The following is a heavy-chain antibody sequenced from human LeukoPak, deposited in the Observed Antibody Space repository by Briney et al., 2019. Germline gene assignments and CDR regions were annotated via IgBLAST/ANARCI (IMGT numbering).Heavy chain of an antibody. Sequence: GGSLRLSCAASGFTFSSYAMSWVRQAPGKGLEWVSAISGSGGSTYYADSVKGRFSISRDNSKNTLYLQMNSLRAEDTAVYYCASSVCSSTSCYRNYFDYWGQGTLVTVSS. J-gene: IGHJ4*02. CDR3: ASSVCSSTSCYRNYFDY. CDR1: GFTFSSYA. V-gene: IGHV3-23*01. D-gene: IGHD2-2*02. CDR2: ISGSGGST.